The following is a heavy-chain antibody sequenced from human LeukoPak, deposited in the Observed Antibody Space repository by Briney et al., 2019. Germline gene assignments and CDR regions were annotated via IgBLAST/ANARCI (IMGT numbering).Heavy chain of an antibody. CDR2: IKQDGSEK. J-gene: IGHJ4*02. V-gene: IGHV3-7*01. CDR1: GFTFSSYA. D-gene: IGHD2-15*01. CDR3: ARGEISY. Sequence: GGSLRLSCTASGFTFSSYAMSWVRQAPGKGLEWVANIKQDGSEKYYVDSVKGRFTISRDNAKNSLYLQMNSLRAEDTAVYYCARGEISYWGQGALVTVSS.